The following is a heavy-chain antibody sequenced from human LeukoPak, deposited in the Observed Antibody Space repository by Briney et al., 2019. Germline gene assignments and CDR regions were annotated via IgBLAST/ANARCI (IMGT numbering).Heavy chain of an antibody. CDR2: INPNSGGT. Sequence: ASVKVSRKASGYTFTGYYMHWVRQAPGQGLEWMGWINPNSGGTNYAQKFQGRVTMTRDTSISTAYMELSRLRSDDTAVYYCARGQKGNSGYDYWGQGTLVTVSS. CDR3: ARGQKGNSGYDY. D-gene: IGHD5-12*01. V-gene: IGHV1-2*02. J-gene: IGHJ4*02. CDR1: GYTFTGYY.